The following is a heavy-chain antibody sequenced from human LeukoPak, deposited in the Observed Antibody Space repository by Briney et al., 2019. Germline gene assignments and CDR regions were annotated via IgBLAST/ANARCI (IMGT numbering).Heavy chain of an antibody. D-gene: IGHD4-23*01. CDR3: VRVDNGGNYFDY. CDR2: IYTSGST. CDR1: GGSISSYY. Sequence: SETLSLTCTVSGGSISSYYWSWIRQPAGKGLEWIGRIYTSGSTNYNPSLKSRVTVSVDTSKNQFSLRLSSVTAADTAVYYCVRVDNGGNYFDYWGQGTLVTVSS. J-gene: IGHJ4*02. V-gene: IGHV4-4*07.